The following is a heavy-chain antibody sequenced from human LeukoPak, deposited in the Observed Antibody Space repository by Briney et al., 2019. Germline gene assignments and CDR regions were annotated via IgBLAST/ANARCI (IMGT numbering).Heavy chain of an antibody. CDR1: GFTFSNYG. D-gene: IGHD3-9*01. V-gene: IGHV3-30*02. CDR2: IRYDGSNK. CDR3: AKDGGPLNSDIDY. J-gene: IGHJ4*02. Sequence: GGSLRLSCAASGFTFSNYGMTWVRQAPGKGLEWVAFIRYDGSNKYYADSVKGRFTISRDNSKNTLYLQMNSLRAEDTAVYYCAKDGGPLNSDIDYWGQGTLVTVSS.